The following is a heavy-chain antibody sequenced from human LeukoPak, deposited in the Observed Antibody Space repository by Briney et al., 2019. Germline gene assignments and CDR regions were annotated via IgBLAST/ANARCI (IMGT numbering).Heavy chain of an antibody. CDR3: SKWGDYDVLTGYYDSDF. V-gene: IGHV3-23*01. CDR2: IVGSGGST. J-gene: IGHJ4*02. Sequence: PGGSLRLSCAASGSTFSNYAMSWVRQAPGKGLEWVSAIVGSGGSTYYADSVKGRFSISRDNSKNTLFLQMNSLRVEDTALYYCSKWGDYDVLTGYYDSDFWGQGTLVTVSS. D-gene: IGHD3-9*01. CDR1: GSTFSNYA.